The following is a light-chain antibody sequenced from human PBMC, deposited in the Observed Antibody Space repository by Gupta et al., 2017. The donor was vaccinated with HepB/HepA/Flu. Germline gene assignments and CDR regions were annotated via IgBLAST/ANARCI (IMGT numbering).Light chain of an antibody. CDR2: AAS. J-gene: IGKJ5*01. V-gene: IGKV1-9*01. Sequence: DIQLTQSPSFLSASVGDRVTITCRASQDINSYLIWYQQKPGKAPNLLIYAASTLQGGVPSRFSGSGSGTEFTLTINSLQPEDFATYYCQQFNSYPLTFGQGTQVDIK. CDR3: QQFNSYPLT. CDR1: QDINSY.